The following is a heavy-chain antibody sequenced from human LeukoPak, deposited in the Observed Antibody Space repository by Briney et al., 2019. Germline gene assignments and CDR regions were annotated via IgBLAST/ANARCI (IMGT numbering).Heavy chain of an antibody. V-gene: IGHV4-59*11. J-gene: IGHJ3*02. CDR1: GGSISSHY. Sequence: SETLSLTCTVSGGSISSHYWSWIRQPPGKGLEWIGYIYYSGSTNYNPSLKSRVTISVDTSKNQFSLKLSSVTAADTAVYHCARVPQEEYYYDSSGFSDAFDIWGQGTMVTVSS. D-gene: IGHD3-22*01. CDR2: IYYSGST. CDR3: ARVPQEEYYYDSSGFSDAFDI.